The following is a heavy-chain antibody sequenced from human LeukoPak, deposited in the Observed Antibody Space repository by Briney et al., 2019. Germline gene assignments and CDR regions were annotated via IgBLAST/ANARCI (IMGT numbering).Heavy chain of an antibody. CDR3: VRSGGITIFGVVPDY. CDR2: ISGHNGNT. Sequence: ASVKVSCKASGYTFTSYGISWVRQAPGQGLEWMGWISGHNGNTKYAQKLQGRVTMTTDTSTSTAYMELRSLRSDDTAVYYCVRSGGITIFGVVPDYWGQGTLVTVSS. CDR1: GYTFTSYG. J-gene: IGHJ4*02. V-gene: IGHV1-18*01. D-gene: IGHD3-3*01.